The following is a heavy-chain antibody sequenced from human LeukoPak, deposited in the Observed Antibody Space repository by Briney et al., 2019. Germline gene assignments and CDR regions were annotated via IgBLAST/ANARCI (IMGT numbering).Heavy chain of an antibody. CDR1: GFTFSSYW. D-gene: IGHD5-12*01. CDR3: ARVVASEYYFDY. J-gene: IGHJ4*02. CDR2: INSDGSST. Sequence: GGSLRLSCAASGFTFSSYWMNWVRQAPGKGLVWVSRINSDGSSTSYADSVKGRFSISRDNAKNTLYLQMNSLRAEDTAVYYCARVVASEYYFDYWGQGTLVTVSS. V-gene: IGHV3-74*01.